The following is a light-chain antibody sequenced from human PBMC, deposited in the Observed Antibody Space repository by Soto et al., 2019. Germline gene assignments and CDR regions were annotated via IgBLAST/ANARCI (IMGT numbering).Light chain of an antibody. CDR2: WAS. Sequence: DIVMTQSPDSLAVSLGERATINCKSSQSVLYSSNSKNHLAWYQQKSGQPPKLLIYWASTRESGVPDRFRGSGSGTDFTLTISSLQAEDLAVYDGKQYYSTPWTFGQGTKVEIK. V-gene: IGKV4-1*01. CDR1: QSVLYSSNSKNH. CDR3: KQYYSTPWT. J-gene: IGKJ1*01.